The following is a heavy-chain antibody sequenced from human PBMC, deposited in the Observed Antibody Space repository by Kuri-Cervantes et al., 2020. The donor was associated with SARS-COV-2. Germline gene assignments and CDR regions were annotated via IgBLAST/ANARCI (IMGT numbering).Heavy chain of an antibody. CDR2: ISYDGSNK. J-gene: IGHJ3*02. CDR1: GFTFTSHA. Sequence: GESLKISCAVSGFTFTSHAMHWVRQAPGKGLEWLALISYDGSNKFYADSVKGRFTISRDNSKDTLYLQMNSLRAEDTAVYYCAKDFLGLKQPQRGIADAFDIWGQGTMVTVSS. V-gene: IGHV3-30*18. CDR3: AKDFLGLKQPQRGIADAFDI. D-gene: IGHD2/OR15-2a*01.